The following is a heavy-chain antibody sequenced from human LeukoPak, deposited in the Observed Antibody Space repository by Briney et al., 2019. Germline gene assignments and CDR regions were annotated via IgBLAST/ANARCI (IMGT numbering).Heavy chain of an antibody. J-gene: IGHJ4*02. CDR3: AKPGDFGWYFDY. D-gene: IGHD6-19*01. CDR1: GFTFSSYA. CDR2: ISGSGGST. V-gene: IGHV3-23*01. Sequence: GGSLRLSCAAAGFTFSSYAMSWVRQAPGKGLEWVSAISGSGGSTYYADSVKGRFTISRDNSKNTLYLQMNSLRAEDTAVYYCAKPGDFGWYFDYWGQGTLVTVSS.